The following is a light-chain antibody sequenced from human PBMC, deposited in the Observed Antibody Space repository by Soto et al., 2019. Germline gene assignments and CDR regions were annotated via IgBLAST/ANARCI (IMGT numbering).Light chain of an antibody. CDR1: STNIGAGFD. V-gene: IGLV1-40*01. CDR2: SNT. Sequence: QSVLTQPPSVSGSPGQTVTISCTGSSTNIGAGFDVYWYQQVPGTAPKLVIYSNTDRPSGVPDRFSGSRSGSSGSLAITGLQPEDEADYYCQSYDSSVTCSVFGTGTKLTVL. J-gene: IGLJ1*01. CDR3: QSYDSSVTCSV.